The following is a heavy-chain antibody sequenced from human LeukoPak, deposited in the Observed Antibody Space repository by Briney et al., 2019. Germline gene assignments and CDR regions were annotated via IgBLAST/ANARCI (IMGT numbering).Heavy chain of an antibody. V-gene: IGHV3-30*02. J-gene: IGHJ4*02. Sequence: GGSLRLSCAASGFTFSTYGMHWVRQAPGKGLEWVAFIRYDGSNTHYADSVKGRFTISRDNSKNTLYLQMNSLRAEDTAMYYCAKVVRYHYDSSGSALDYWGQGTLVTVSS. CDR2: IRYDGSNT. CDR3: AKVVRYHYDSSGSALDY. CDR1: GFTFSTYG. D-gene: IGHD3-22*01.